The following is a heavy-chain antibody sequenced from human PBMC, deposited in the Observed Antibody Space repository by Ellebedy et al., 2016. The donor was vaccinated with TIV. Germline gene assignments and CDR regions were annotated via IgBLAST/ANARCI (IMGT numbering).Heavy chain of an antibody. CDR2: IWYDGSNE. CDR1: GFNFNMYD. J-gene: IGHJ4*02. CDR3: ARDPGVLPGGGLDY. Sequence: PGGSLRLSCEASGFNFNMYDMHWVRQAPGKGLEWVAAIWYDGSNENYADSVKGRFTISRDNSLYLQMNSLRADDTAVYYCARDPGVLPGGGLDYWGQGTLVTVSS. V-gene: IGHV3-33*01. D-gene: IGHD2-15*01.